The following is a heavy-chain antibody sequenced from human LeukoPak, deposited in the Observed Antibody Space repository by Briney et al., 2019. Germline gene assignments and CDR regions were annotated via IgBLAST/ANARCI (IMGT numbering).Heavy chain of an antibody. J-gene: IGHJ4*02. D-gene: IGHD3-10*01. CDR1: DGSISSYC. Sequence: SETLSLTCTVSDGSISSYCWSWIRQPPGKGLEYIGYIYHSGTTNYNPSLKSRVTMSVDTSKNQFSLKLSSVTAADTAVYYCATLSYYGPTYYFDYWGQGTLVTVSS. CDR2: IYHSGTT. CDR3: ATLSYYGPTYYFDY. V-gene: IGHV4-59*12.